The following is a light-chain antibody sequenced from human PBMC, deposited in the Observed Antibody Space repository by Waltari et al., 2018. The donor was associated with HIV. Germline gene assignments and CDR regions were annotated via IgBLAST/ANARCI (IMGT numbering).Light chain of an antibody. CDR2: GAS. J-gene: IGKJ1*01. V-gene: IGKV1-27*01. CDR3: QKYNHDPPWT. Sequence: DIQMTQSPSSLSASVGDRVTITCRASQGIRYYLAWYQQQPGKVPKLLIYGASTLQSVVPSRFSGSGSGTDFTLTISSLQPEDVATYYCQKYNHDPPWTFGQGTKVEI. CDR1: QGIRYY.